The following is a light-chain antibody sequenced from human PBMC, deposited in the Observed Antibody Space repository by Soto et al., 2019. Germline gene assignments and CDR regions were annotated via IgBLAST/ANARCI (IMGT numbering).Light chain of an antibody. V-gene: IGLV2-14*01. J-gene: IGLJ1*01. CDR1: SSDVGGYNY. CDR2: DVS. CDR3: SSYTSSSTI. Sequence: QSVLTQPASVSGSPGQSITISCTGTSSDVGGYNYVSWYQRHPGKAPKLMIYDVSNRPSGVSNRFSGSKSGNTASLTISGLQAEDEADYYCSSYTSSSTIFGTGTKVTVL.